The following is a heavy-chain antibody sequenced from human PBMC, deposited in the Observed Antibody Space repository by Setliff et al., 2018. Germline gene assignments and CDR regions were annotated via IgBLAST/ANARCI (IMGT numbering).Heavy chain of an antibody. CDR2: MNPNSGNT. CDR3: ARDGGEY. V-gene: IGHV1-8*03. Sequence: ASVKVSCKASGGTFSSYAISWVRQAPGQGLEWMGWMNPNSGNTGYAQKFQGRVTITRNTSISTAYMELSSLRAEDTAVYYCARDGGEYWGQGTLVTVSS. D-gene: IGHD3-16*01. J-gene: IGHJ4*02. CDR1: GGTFSSYA.